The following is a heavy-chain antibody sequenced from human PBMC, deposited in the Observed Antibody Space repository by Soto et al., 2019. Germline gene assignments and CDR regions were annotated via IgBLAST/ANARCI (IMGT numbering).Heavy chain of an antibody. Sequence: GGSLRLSCAASGFTFSNYPLHWVRQAPGKGPEWVGVFSHDGIKEFYADSVRGRFTISRDNSKDTVYLQMNGLRADDTALYYCARLWYQGNPDDYWGQGTLVTVSS. V-gene: IGHV3-30-3*01. CDR2: FSHDGIKE. CDR3: ARLWYQGNPDDY. CDR1: GFTFSNYP. D-gene: IGHD6-13*01. J-gene: IGHJ4*02.